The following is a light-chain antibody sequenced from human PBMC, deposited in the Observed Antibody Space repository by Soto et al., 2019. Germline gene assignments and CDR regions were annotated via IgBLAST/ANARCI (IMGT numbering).Light chain of an antibody. CDR2: EVN. V-gene: IGLV2-23*02. CDR3: CSFTSSNTHV. J-gene: IGLJ1*01. Sequence: QSALTQPASVSGSPGQSMTISCTGTSSDFGNYNLVSWYQQHPGKVPKLILFEVNKRPSGVSGRFSGSKSGNTASLTISGLQAEDEADYYCCSFTSSNTHVFGTGTKLTVL. CDR1: SSDFGNYNL.